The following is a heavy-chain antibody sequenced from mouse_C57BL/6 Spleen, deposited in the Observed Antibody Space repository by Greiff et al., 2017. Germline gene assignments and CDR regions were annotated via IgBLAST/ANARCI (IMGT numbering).Heavy chain of an antibody. CDR2: IWRGGST. CDR3: TKKCYYGSSHYAMDY. Sequence: QVQLKESGPGLVQPSQSLSITCTVSGFSLTSYGVHWVRQSPGKGLEWLGEIWRGGSTDYNAAFMSRLTITQDTSKSQVFFKMNSLQADDTAIYNCTKKCYYGSSHYAMDYWGQGTSVTVSS. CDR1: GFSLTSYG. D-gene: IGHD1-1*01. V-gene: IGHV2-5*01. J-gene: IGHJ4*01.